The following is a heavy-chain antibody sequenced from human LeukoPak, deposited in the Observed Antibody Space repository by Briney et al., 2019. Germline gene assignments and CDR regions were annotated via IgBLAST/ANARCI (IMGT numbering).Heavy chain of an antibody. J-gene: IGHJ4*02. Sequence: GGSLRLSCAASGFTFSSYGMHWARQAPGKGLEWVSSISGSGGSTYYADSVKGRFTISRDNSKNTLFLQMNSLRAEDTAVYYCAKRAVPGNAFFDNWGQGNLVTVSS. CDR2: ISGSGGST. CDR3: AKRAVPGNAFFDN. V-gene: IGHV3-23*01. CDR1: GFTFSSYG. D-gene: IGHD6-19*01.